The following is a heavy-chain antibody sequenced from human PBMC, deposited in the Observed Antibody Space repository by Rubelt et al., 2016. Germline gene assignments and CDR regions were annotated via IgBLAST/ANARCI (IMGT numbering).Heavy chain of an antibody. J-gene: IGHJ6*02. CDR2: IRRKGNTYAT. V-gene: IGHV3-73*01. Sequence: LGGIGRIRRKGNTYATDYAASLKGSFTISRDDSKNTAYLQMNSLKTEDTAVYYCTTDGILWFGEIGMDVWGQGTTVTVSS. D-gene: IGHD3-10*01. CDR3: TTDGILWFGEIGMDV.